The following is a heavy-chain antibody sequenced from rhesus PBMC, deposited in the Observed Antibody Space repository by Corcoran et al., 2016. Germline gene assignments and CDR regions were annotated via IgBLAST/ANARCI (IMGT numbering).Heavy chain of an antibody. D-gene: IGHD5-42*01. CDR2: ISGSSGSP. J-gene: IGHJ6*01. CDR1: GGSFSGNY. CDR3: ARAGIVAELDS. Sequence: QVQLQESGPGLVKPSETLSLTCAVSGGSFSGNYWGWIRQPPGKGLEWIGYISGSSGSPDYHPSLKSRVTISTDTSKNQFSLKLSSVTAADTAVYYCARAGIVAELDSWGQGVVVTVSS. V-gene: IGHV4-165*01.